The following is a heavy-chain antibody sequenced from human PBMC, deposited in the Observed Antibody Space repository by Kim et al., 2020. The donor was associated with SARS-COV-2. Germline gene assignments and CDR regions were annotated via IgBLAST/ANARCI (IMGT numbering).Heavy chain of an antibody. V-gene: IGHV3-53*01. J-gene: IGHJ4*02. D-gene: IGHD3-22*01. CDR1: GFTVSSNY. CDR2: IYSGGST. Sequence: GGSLRLSCAASGFTVSSNYMSWVHQAPGKGLEWVSVIYSGGSTYYADSVKGRFTISRDNSKNTLYLQMNSLRAEDTAVYYCARDNYDSSGYYLGYWGQGTLVTVSS. CDR3: ARDNYDSSGYYLGY.